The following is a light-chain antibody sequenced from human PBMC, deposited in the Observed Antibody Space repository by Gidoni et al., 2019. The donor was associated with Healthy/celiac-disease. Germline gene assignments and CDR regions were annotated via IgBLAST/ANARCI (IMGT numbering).Light chain of an antibody. V-gene: IGKV3D-20*01. CDR1: QSGSSSY. CDR2: DAS. J-gene: IGKJ4*01. Sequence: IVFTQSPAPLSLSPGERATLSCGASQSGSSSYLAWYQQKPGLAPRLLIYDASSRATGIPDRFSGSGSGTDFTLTISRLEPEDVAVYYCQQYGSSPSTFGGGTKVEIK. CDR3: QQYGSSPST.